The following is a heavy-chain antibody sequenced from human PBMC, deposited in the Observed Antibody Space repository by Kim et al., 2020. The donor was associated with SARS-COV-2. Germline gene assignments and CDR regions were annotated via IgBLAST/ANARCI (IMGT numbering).Heavy chain of an antibody. D-gene: IGHD1-26*01. CDR3: ARGYSGSYFPAYYYYMDV. CDR2: ISSSGSTI. Sequence: GGSLRLSCAASGFTFSDYYMSWIRQAPGKGLEWVSYISSSGSTIYYADSVKGRFTISRDNAKNSLYLQMNSLRAEDTAVYYCARGYSGSYFPAYYYYMDVWGKGTTVTVSS. CDR1: GFTFSDYY. J-gene: IGHJ6*03. V-gene: IGHV3-11*01.